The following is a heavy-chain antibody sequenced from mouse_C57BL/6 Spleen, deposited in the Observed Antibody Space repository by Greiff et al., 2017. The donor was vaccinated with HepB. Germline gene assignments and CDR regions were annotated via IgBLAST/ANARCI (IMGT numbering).Heavy chain of an antibody. CDR3: ARHLYGSSWYFDV. CDR2: IDPANGNT. CDR1: GFNIKNTY. J-gene: IGHJ1*03. Sequence: EVKLVESVAELVRPGASVKLSCTASGFNIKNTYMHWVKQRPEQGLEWIGRIDPANGNTKYAPKFQGKATITADTSSNTAYLQLSSLTSEDTAIYYCARHLYGSSWYFDVWGTGTTVTVSS. D-gene: IGHD1-1*01. V-gene: IGHV14-3*01.